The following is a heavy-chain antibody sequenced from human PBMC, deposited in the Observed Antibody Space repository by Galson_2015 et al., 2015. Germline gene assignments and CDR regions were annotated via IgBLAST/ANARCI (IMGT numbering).Heavy chain of an antibody. CDR3: ARDKGDYGGADY. CDR1: GYTFTSYS. J-gene: IGHJ4*02. Sequence: SVKVSCKASGYTFTSYSMHWVRQAPGQGLEWMGIINPSTGITSHAQNFQGRVTVTRDSSTTTVYMEVTSLRSEDTAIYYCARDKGDYGGADYWGQGTLVTVSS. CDR2: INPSTGIT. V-gene: IGHV1-46*01. D-gene: IGHD4-23*01.